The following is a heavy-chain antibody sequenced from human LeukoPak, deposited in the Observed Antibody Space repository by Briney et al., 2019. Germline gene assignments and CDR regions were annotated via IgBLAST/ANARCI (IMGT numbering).Heavy chain of an antibody. CDR2: IRSKANSYAT. J-gene: IGHJ4*02. Sequence: GGSLRLSCAASGFTFSGSAMHWVRQASGKGLEWVGRIRSKANSYATAYAASVKGRFAISRDDLKNTAYLQMNSLKTEDTAVYYCTLSSGWYGGDYWGQGTLVTVSS. CDR1: GFTFSGSA. D-gene: IGHD6-19*01. CDR3: TLSSGWYGGDY. V-gene: IGHV3-73*01.